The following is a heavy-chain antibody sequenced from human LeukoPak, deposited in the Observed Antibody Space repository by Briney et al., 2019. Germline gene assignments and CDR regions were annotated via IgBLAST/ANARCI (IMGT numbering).Heavy chain of an antibody. CDR2: VIPIFGIA. Sequence: SVKVSCKASGGTFSSYAIIWVRQAPGQGLEWMGRVIPIFGIANYAQKFQGRVTITADKSTSTAYMELSSLRSEDTAVYYCASSIVVVTAAYNWFDPWGQGTLVTVSS. CDR3: ASSIVVVTAAYNWFDP. CDR1: GGTFSSYA. V-gene: IGHV1-69*04. D-gene: IGHD2-21*02. J-gene: IGHJ5*02.